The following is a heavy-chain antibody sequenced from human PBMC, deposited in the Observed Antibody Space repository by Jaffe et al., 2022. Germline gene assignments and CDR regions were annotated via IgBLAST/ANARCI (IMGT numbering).Heavy chain of an antibody. CDR3: TRERGIMHSGVWYPSSDL. J-gene: IGHJ3*01. D-gene: IGHD6-19*01. CDR1: GFTFNIYY. Sequence: EVQLVESGGGLVHPGGSLRLSCAASGFTFNIYYMSWVRQAPGEGLEWVANINQRGSETDSVDSVKGRFTISRDNARNALYLQMNSLRAEDTAVYYCTRERGIMHSGVWYPSSDLWGQGTMVTVSS. CDR2: INQRGSET. V-gene: IGHV3-7*01.